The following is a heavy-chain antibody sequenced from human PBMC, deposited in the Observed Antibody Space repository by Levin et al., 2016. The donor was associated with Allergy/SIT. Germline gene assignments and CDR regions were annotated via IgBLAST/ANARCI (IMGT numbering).Heavy chain of an antibody. D-gene: IGHD6-19*01. V-gene: IGHV4-34*01. CDR1: DGSFSDHY. CDR2: IDHSGTT. Sequence: SETLSLTCAAYDGSFSDHYWNWIRQSPGKGLEWIGEIDHSGTTKYNPSLKSRVTISVDTSKSQFSLKLNSVTAADTAVYFCARVTSRGWATHQFFDFWGQGTLVTISS. CDR3: ARVTSRGWATHQFFDF. J-gene: IGHJ4*02.